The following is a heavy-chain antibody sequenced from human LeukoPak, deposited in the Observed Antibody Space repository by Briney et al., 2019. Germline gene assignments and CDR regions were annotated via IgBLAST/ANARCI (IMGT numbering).Heavy chain of an antibody. V-gene: IGHV4-34*01. J-gene: IGHJ4*02. CDR2: INHSGST. CDR3: ARDYCSSTSCYTYTA. CDR1: GGSFSGYY. Sequence: SETLSLTCAVYGGSFSGYYWSWIRQPPGKGLEWIGEINHSGSTNYNPSLKSRVIISVDTSKNQFSLKLSSVTAADTAVYYCARDYCSSTSCYTYTAWGQGTLVTVSS. D-gene: IGHD2-2*02.